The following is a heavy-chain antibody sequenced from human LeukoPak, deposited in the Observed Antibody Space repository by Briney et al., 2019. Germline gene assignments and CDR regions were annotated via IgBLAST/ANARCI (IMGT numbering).Heavy chain of an antibody. CDR2: ISGSGGST. V-gene: IGHV3-23*01. CDR1: GFTFSSYA. J-gene: IGHJ4*02. D-gene: IGHD6-13*01. CDR3: AKERSIAAAGTFPFDC. Sequence: PGGSLRLSCAASGFTFSSYAMSWARQTPGKGLEWVSAISGSGGSTYYADSVKGRFTISRDNSKNTLYLQMNSLRAEDTAVYYCAKERSIAAAGTFPFDCWGQGTLVTVSS.